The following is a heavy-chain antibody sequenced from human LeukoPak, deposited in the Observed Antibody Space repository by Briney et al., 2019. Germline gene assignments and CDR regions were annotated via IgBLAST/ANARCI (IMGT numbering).Heavy chain of an antibody. CDR1: GFTFSDYY. CDR3: ATIEAVRFHY. V-gene: IGHV3-11*04. J-gene: IGHJ4*02. Sequence: PGGSLRLSCATSGFTFSDYYMSWVRQAPGKGLEWVSYISSSGNTIYYADSVKGRFTMSRDNAKKSLYLQMNSLRAEDTAVYYCATIEAVRFHYWGQGTLVTVSS. CDR2: ISSSGNTI. D-gene: IGHD4-17*01.